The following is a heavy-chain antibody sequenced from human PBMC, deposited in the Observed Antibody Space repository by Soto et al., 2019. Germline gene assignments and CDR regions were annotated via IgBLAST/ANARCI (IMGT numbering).Heavy chain of an antibody. CDR3: ARQDYSTGYDY. D-gene: IGHD6-19*01. CDR2: IYYSGST. CDR1: GGSISSYY. V-gene: IGHV4-59*08. Sequence: SETLSLTCTVSGGSISSYYWSWIRQPPGKGLEWIGYIYYSGSTNYNPSLKSRVTISVDTSKNQFSLKLSSVTAADTAVYYCARQDYSTGYDYWGQGTLVTVSP. J-gene: IGHJ4*02.